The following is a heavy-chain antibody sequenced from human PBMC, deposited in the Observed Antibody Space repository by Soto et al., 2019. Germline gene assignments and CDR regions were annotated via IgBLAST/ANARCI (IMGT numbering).Heavy chain of an antibody. J-gene: IGHJ3*02. CDR2: ISGSGGST. D-gene: IGHD2-15*01. V-gene: IGHV3-23*01. Sequence: GGSLRVSCAASGFTFRSYAMRWVRQAPGKGMEWVSAISGSGGSTYYADSVKGRFTISRDNAKNTLYLQMNSLRAEDTAVYYCARAGGLLGYCSGGSCYPDDAFAIWGQGTMVTVSS. CDR1: GFTFRSYA. CDR3: ARAGGLLGYCSGGSCYPDDAFAI.